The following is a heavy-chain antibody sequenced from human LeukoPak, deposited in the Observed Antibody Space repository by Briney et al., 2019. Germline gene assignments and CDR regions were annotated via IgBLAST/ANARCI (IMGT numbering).Heavy chain of an antibody. V-gene: IGHV3-23*01. J-gene: IGHJ4*02. CDR3: ARRRLQIDY. CDR1: GFTFSSYA. D-gene: IGHD4-11*01. Sequence: GGSLRLSCAAPGFTFSSYAMSWVRQAPGKGLEWVSGISGSSGGTYYAESVKGRFIISRDSSQNTLYLQMHSLKVEDTAIYYCARRRLQIDYWGQGTLVTVSS. CDR2: ISGSSGGT.